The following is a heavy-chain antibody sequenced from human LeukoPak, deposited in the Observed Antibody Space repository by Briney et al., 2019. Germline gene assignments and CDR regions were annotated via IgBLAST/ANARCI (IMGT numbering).Heavy chain of an antibody. CDR3: ARPGYCSGGRCHNWFDP. CDR1: GGSISSYY. J-gene: IGHJ5*02. Sequence: PSETLSLTCTVSGGSISSYYWSWIRQPPGKGLEWIGEINHSGSTNYNPSLKSRVTISVDTSKNQFSLKLSSVTAADTAVYYCARPGYCSGGRCHNWFDPWGQGTLVTVSS. D-gene: IGHD2-15*01. CDR2: INHSGST. V-gene: IGHV4-34*01.